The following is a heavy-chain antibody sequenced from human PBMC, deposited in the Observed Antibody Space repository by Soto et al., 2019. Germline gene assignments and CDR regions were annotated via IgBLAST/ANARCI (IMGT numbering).Heavy chain of an antibody. Sequence: QVPLVQSGAEVKKPGSSVKVSCQASGGTFSSYAISWVRQAPGQGLAWMGGIIPICGTSNYAQKFQGRVKITADKSTSTAYLELSSLRSEDTAVYYCARVTSDTAKAPYTFDYWGQGTLVTVSS. CDR1: GGTFSSYA. CDR2: IIPICGTS. D-gene: IGHD5-18*01. J-gene: IGHJ4*02. CDR3: ARVTSDTAKAPYTFDY. V-gene: IGHV1-69*06.